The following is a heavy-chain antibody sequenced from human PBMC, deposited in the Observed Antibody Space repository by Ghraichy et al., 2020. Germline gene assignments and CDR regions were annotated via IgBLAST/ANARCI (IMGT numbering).Heavy chain of an antibody. CDR1: GFTFSSYE. V-gene: IGHV3-48*03. CDR2: ISSSGSTI. CDR3: ARLYYDFWSGYPNNYYYYGMDV. D-gene: IGHD3-3*01. Sequence: GGSLRLSCAASGFTFSSYEMNWVRQAPGKGLEWVSYISSSGSTIYYADSVKGRFTISRDNAKNSLYLQMNSLRAEDTAVYYCARLYYDFWSGYPNNYYYYGMDVWGQGTTVTVSS. J-gene: IGHJ6*02.